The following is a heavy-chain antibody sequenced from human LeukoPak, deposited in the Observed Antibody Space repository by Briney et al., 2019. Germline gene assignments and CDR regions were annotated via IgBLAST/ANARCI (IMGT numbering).Heavy chain of an antibody. CDR1: GGSISSYY. CDR2: IYYSGST. CDR3: AGGVRRWLQSFSFDY. V-gene: IGHV4-59*01. J-gene: IGHJ4*02. Sequence: PSETLSLTCTVSGGSISSYYWSWIRQPPGKGLEWIGYIYYSGSTNYNPSLKSRVTISVDTSKNQFSLKLSSVTAADTAVYYCAGGVRRWLQSFSFDYWGQGTLVTVSS. D-gene: IGHD5-24*01.